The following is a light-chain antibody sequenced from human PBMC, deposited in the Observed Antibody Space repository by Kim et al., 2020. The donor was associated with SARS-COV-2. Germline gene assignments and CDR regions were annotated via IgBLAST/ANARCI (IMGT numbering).Light chain of an antibody. J-gene: IGLJ3*02. CDR2: VGTGGIVG. CDR3: GADHGSGSNFVRV. CDR1: SGYSNYK. Sequence: QPVLTQPPSASASLGASVTLTCTLSSGYSNYKVDWYQQRPGKGPRFVMRVGTGGIVGSKGDGIPDRFSVLASGLNRFLTIKNIQEEDESDYHCGADHGSGSNFVRVFGGGTQLTVL. V-gene: IGLV9-49*01.